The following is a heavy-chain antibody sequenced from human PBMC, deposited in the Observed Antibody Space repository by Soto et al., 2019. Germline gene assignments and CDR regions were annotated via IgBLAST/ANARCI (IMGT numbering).Heavy chain of an antibody. Sequence: AVKVSCKASGGTFSSYAISWVRQAPGQGLEWMGGIIPIFGTANYAQKFQGRVTITADESTSTAYMELSSLRSEDTAVYYCARAPPGDYDILTGYRYYYYYGMDVWGQGTTVTVSS. J-gene: IGHJ6*02. V-gene: IGHV1-69*13. CDR2: IIPIFGTA. CDR3: ARAPPGDYDILTGYRYYYYYGMDV. D-gene: IGHD3-9*01. CDR1: GGTFSSYA.